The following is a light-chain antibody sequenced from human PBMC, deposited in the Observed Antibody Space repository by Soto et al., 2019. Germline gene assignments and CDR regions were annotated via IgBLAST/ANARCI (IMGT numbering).Light chain of an antibody. Sequence: EIVMTQSPATLSVSPGGRATLSCRASQSISGTLAWYQQKPDQAPRLLIHGASTRAPGFPARFSGSGSGTDFTLTIRSLQSEDFAVYYCQHYNDWTWKFGQGTKV. J-gene: IGKJ1*01. V-gene: IGKV3-15*01. CDR3: QHYNDWTWK. CDR1: QSISGT. CDR2: GAS.